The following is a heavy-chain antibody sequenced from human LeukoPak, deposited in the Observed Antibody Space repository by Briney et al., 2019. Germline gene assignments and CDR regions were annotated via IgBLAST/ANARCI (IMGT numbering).Heavy chain of an antibody. CDR3: ARALGITMVRGVIITFFCAYGMDV. CDR1: GYTFTSYD. V-gene: IGHV1-8*01. J-gene: IGHJ6*02. D-gene: IGHD3-10*01. Sequence: ASVKVSCKASGYTFTSYDINWVRQATGQGLEWMGWMNPNSGNTGYAQNFQGRVTMTRNTSISTAYMELSSLRSEDTAVYYCARALGITMVRGVIITFFCAYGMDVWGQGTTVTVSS. CDR2: MNPNSGNT.